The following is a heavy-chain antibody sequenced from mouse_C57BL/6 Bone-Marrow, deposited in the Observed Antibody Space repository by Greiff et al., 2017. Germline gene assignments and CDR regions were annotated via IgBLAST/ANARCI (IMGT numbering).Heavy chain of an antibody. Sequence: EVQLQQSVAELVRPGASVKLSCTASGFNIKNTYMHWVKQRPEQGLEWIGRIDPANGNTKYAPKFPGKATITADTSANTAYLQLSSLTSEATAIYYCARSYVSSYVDWYFDVWGTGTTVTVSS. V-gene: IGHV14-3*01. CDR2: IDPANGNT. CDR1: GFNIKNTY. J-gene: IGHJ1*03. CDR3: ARSYVSSYVDWYFDV. D-gene: IGHD1-1*01.